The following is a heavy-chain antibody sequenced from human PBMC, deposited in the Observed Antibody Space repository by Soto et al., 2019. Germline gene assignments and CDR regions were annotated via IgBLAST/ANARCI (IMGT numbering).Heavy chain of an antibody. CDR3: AADLTIFGVVIPFDY. Sequence: KVYCKDSGFTFTSYHTNWVGQARVERLEWIGWIVVGSGNTNYAQKFQERVTITRDMSTSTAYMELSSLRSEDTAVYYCAADLTIFGVVIPFDYWGQGILVTVSS. V-gene: IGHV1-58*02. CDR2: IVVGSGNT. CDR1: GFTFTSYH. D-gene: IGHD3-3*01. J-gene: IGHJ4*02.